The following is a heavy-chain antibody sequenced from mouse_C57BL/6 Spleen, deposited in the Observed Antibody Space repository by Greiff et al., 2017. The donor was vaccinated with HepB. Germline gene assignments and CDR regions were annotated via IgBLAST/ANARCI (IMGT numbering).Heavy chain of an antibody. CDR3: ERSYGSSWGFDY. D-gene: IGHD1-1*01. J-gene: IGHJ2*01. V-gene: IGHV1-50*01. CDR1: GYTFTSYW. Sequence: VQLQQSGAELVKPGASVKLSCKASGYTFTSYWMQWVKQRPGQGLEWIGEIDPSDSYTNYNQKFKGKATLTVDTSSSTAYLQLSSLTSEDSAVYYCERSYGSSWGFDYGGQGTTLTVSS. CDR2: IDPSDSYT.